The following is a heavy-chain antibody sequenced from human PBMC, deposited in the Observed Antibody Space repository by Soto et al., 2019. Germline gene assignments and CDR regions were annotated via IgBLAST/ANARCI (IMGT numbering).Heavy chain of an antibody. V-gene: IGHV3-66*01. J-gene: IGHJ4*02. D-gene: IGHD3-22*01. CDR3: ARGLGGTYFDSSGYYYFDY. CDR1: GFTVSSNF. Sequence: GGSLRLSCAASGFTVSSNFMSWVRQAPGKGLEWVSVIYNGGSTNYADSVKGRFTISRDNSKNTLYLQMNSLRVEDTAVFYCARGLGGTYFDSSGYYYFDYWGQGTLVTVSS. CDR2: IYNGGST.